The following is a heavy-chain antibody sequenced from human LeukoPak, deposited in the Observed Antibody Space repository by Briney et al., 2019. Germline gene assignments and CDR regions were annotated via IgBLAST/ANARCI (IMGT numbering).Heavy chain of an antibody. CDR3: ARASTTVPNLLDH. V-gene: IGHV3-74*01. CDR1: GFTFRNAW. J-gene: IGHJ4*02. Sequence: GGSLRLSCAASGFTFRNAWMHWVRQAPGKGLVWVARIKGDGSSTIYADSVKGRFTISRDNSKNTLYLQTSSLRVEDTAVYYCARASTTVPNLLDHRGRGTLVTVSS. CDR2: IKGDGSST. D-gene: IGHD4-17*01.